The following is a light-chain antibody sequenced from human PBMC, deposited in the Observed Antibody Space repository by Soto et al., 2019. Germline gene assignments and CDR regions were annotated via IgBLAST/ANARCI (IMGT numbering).Light chain of an antibody. CDR2: DVS. V-gene: IGLV2-14*01. CDR1: SSDVGGYNY. Sequence: LTQPASVSGSPGQSITISCTGTSSDVGGYNYVSWYQQHPGKAPKLMIYDVSNRPSGVSNRFSGSRSGNTASLTISGLQAEDEADYYCSSYTSSSTLVFGTGTKVTVL. J-gene: IGLJ1*01. CDR3: SSYTSSSTLV.